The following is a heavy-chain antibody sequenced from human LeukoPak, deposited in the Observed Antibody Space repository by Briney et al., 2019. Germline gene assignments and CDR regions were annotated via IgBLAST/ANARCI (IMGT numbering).Heavy chain of an antibody. D-gene: IGHD2-15*01. CDR1: GGSISSYH. J-gene: IGHJ4*02. CDR2: IYNTGST. CDR3: ARDRGPYCSGGSCFDY. Sequence: SKTLSLICNVSGGSISSYHWSWIRQPAGKGLEWIGRIYNTGSTNYNPSLKSRVTLSLDTSKNQVSLKLSSVTAADTAVYFCARDRGPYCSGGSCFDYWGQGILVTVSS. V-gene: IGHV4-4*07.